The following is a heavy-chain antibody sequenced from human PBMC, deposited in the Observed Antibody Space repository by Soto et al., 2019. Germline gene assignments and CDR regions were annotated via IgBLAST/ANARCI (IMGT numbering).Heavy chain of an antibody. CDR2: ISYDGSNK. Sequence: LRLSCAASGFTFSSYAMHWVRQAPGKGLEWVAVISYDGSNKYYADSVKGRFTISRDNSKNTLYLQMNSLRAEDTAVYYCARVRHYYDSSGYYYSYWGQGTLVTVPS. CDR3: ARVRHYYDSSGYYYSY. V-gene: IGHV3-30-3*01. D-gene: IGHD3-22*01. CDR1: GFTFSSYA. J-gene: IGHJ4*02.